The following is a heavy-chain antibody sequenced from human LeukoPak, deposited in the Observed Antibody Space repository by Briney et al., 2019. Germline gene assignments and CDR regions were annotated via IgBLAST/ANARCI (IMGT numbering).Heavy chain of an antibody. J-gene: IGHJ4*02. CDR3: VRHPWRLGSRDYNFDY. V-gene: IGHV4-59*08. CDR2: IYYRGST. Sequence: SETLSLTCIVSGDSMNGYYWSWMRQSPGKGLEWLGHIYYRGSTYYNPSLKGRVTLSIDTSENQFSLKLTSVTAADTAVYFCVRHPWRLGSRDYNFDYWGQGILVTVSS. CDR1: GDSMNGYY. D-gene: IGHD3-16*01.